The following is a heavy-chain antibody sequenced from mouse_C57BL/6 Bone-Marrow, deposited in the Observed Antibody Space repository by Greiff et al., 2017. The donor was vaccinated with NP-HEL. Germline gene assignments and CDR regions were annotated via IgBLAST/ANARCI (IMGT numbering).Heavy chain of an antibody. Sequence: QVTLKESGPGILQSSQTLSLTCSFSGFSLSTSGMGVSWIRQPSGKGLEWLAHIYWDDDKRYNPSLKSRLTISKDTSRNQVFLKITSVDTADTATYYCARRERGPPYWYFDVWGTGTTVTVSS. D-gene: IGHD3-3*01. J-gene: IGHJ1*03. CDR2: IYWDDDK. V-gene: IGHV8-12*01. CDR3: ARRERGPPYWYFDV. CDR1: GFSLSTSGMG.